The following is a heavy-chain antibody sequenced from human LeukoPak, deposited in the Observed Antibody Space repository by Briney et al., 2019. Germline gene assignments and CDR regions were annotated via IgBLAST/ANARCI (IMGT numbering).Heavy chain of an antibody. V-gene: IGHV3-23*01. CDR3: AKAMTSVVTPGAS. D-gene: IGHD4-23*01. J-gene: IGHJ5*02. CDR1: GFTFSTHA. Sequence: PGGSLRLSCAASGFTFSTHAMSWVRQASGKGLEWVSVISGSGGSTYYADSGKGRFTISRDNSKNTLYLQMNSLRAEDTAVYYCAKAMTSVVTPGASWGQGTLVTVSS. CDR2: ISGSGGST.